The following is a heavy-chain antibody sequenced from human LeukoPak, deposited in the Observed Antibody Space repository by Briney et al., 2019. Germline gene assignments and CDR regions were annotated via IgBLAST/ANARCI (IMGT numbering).Heavy chain of an antibody. CDR1: GFTFSSYS. Sequence: PGGSLRLSCAASGFTFSSYSMNWVRQAPGKGLEWVSCISSSSSYIYYAHSVKGRFTISRDNSKNTLYLQMNSLRAEDTAVYYCARVPNHYYYMDVWGKGTTVTISS. V-gene: IGHV3-21*01. J-gene: IGHJ6*03. D-gene: IGHD1-14*01. CDR2: ISSSSSYI. CDR3: ARVPNHYYYMDV.